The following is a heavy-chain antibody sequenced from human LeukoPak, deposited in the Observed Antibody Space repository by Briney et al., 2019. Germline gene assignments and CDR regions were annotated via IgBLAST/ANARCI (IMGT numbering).Heavy chain of an antibody. CDR1: GGSISSSSYY. V-gene: IGHV4-39*01. J-gene: IGHJ4*02. CDR2: IYYSGST. CDR3: ARSPTVPLTFGGVIGVFDY. Sequence: PSETLSLTCTVSGGSISSSSYYWGWIRQPPGKGLEWIGSIYYSGSTYYNPSLKSRVTISVDTSKNQFSLKLSSVTAADTAVYYCARSPTVPLTFGGVIGVFDYWGQGTLVTVSS. D-gene: IGHD3-16*02.